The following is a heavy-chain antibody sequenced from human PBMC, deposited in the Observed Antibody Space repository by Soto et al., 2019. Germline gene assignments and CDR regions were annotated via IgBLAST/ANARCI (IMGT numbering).Heavy chain of an antibody. CDR3: ARRGYGSRWPNVYMDV. Sequence: EAQLVESGGGLVQPGGSLRLSCAASVFIFSNYEMHWVRQAPEKGMEYVSGISNNGAHTDYAKSVKGRFTISRDNSENTLYLQMGSLRAEDMALYSCARRGYGSRWPNVYMDVWGKGTTVIVSS. D-gene: IGHD6-13*01. CDR1: VFIFSNYE. V-gene: IGHV3-64*01. J-gene: IGHJ6*03. CDR2: ISNNGAHT.